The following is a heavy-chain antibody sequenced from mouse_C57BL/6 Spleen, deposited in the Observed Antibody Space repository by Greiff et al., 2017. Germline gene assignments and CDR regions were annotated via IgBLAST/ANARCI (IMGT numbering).Heavy chain of an antibody. CDR1: GYTFTDYN. J-gene: IGHJ3*01. V-gene: IGHV1-18*01. CDR3: ARRDWFAY. Sequence: EVQLQQSGPELVKPGASVKIPCKASGYTFTDYNIDWVKQSHGKSLEWIGDINPNNGGTIYNQKFKGKAILTVDKSSSTAYMELRSLTSEDTAVYYCARRDWFAYWGQGTLVTVSA. CDR2: INPNNGGT.